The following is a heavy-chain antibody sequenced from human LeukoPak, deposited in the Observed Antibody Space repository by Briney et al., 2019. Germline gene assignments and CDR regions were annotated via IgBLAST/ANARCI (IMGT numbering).Heavy chain of an antibody. CDR1: GGSISIGGYY. V-gene: IGHV4-30-4*01. J-gene: IGHJ4*02. CDR2: IYYSGST. CDR3: AREAVAGGLPFDY. Sequence: PSQTLSLTCAVSGGSISIGGYYWSWIRQPPGKGLEWIGYIYYSGSTYYNPALKSRVTISVDTSKNQFSLKLSSVTAADTAVYYCAREAVAGGLPFDYWGQGTLVTVSS. D-gene: IGHD6-19*01.